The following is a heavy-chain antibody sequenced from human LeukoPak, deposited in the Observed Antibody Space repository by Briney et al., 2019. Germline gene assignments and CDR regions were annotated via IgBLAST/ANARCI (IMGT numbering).Heavy chain of an antibody. Sequence: VASVKVSCKASGYTFTSYGISWVRQAPGQGLEWMGWISAYNGNTNYAQKLQGRVTMTTGTSTSTAYMELRSLRSDDTAVYYCARDMITMVRGVIVFDYWGQGTLVTVSS. V-gene: IGHV1-18*01. D-gene: IGHD3-10*01. CDR1: GYTFTSYG. CDR3: ARDMITMVRGVIVFDY. J-gene: IGHJ4*02. CDR2: ISAYNGNT.